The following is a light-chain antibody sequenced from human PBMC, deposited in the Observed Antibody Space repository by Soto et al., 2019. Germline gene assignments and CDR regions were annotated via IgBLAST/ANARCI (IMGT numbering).Light chain of an antibody. CDR3: HLAYIVPFT. J-gene: IGKJ4*01. V-gene: IGKV1D-12*01. Sequence: DIQMTQSPSSVSASVGDIFTITCRASQGINSWLAWYQQKPAKAPKLLISAASSLQSGVPSRFSGSGSGTDFTLTISSLQPEDFATYYCHLAYIVPFTFGGGTKVDIK. CDR2: AAS. CDR1: QGINSW.